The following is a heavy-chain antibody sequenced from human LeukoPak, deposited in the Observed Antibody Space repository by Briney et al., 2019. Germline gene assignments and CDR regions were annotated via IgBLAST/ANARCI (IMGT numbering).Heavy chain of an antibody. J-gene: IGHJ4*02. V-gene: IGHV4-4*07. CDR2: IYADGST. D-gene: IGHD2-15*01. CDR3: ARAPAGCGGTCAFDY. CDR1: GGSISSSF. Sequence: KPSETLSLTCSVSGGSISSSFWSWIRQPAGKGLEWIGRIYADGSTNYNPSLKSRITLPLDTPGNQVSLRLTSVTAADTAVYFCARAPAGCGGTCAFDYWGQGTQVTVSS.